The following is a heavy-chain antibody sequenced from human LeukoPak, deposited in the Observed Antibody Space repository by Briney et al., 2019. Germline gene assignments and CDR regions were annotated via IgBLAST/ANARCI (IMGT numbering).Heavy chain of an antibody. CDR3: ARVSDSSRFVVD. D-gene: IGHD3-22*01. CDR1: GGSISSGDYY. V-gene: IGHV4-30-4*01. CDR2: IYYSGST. Sequence: SETLSLTWTVSGGSISSGDYYWSWIRQPPGKGLEWIGYIYYSGSTYYNPSLKSRVTISVDTSKNQFSLKLSSVTAADTAVYYCARVSDSSRFVVDWGQGTLVTVSS. J-gene: IGHJ4*02.